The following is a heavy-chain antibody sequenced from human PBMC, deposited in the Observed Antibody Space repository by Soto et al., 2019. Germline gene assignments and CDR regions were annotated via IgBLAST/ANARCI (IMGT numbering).Heavy chain of an antibody. D-gene: IGHD2-15*01. CDR3: ARDHCSGGSCYSLFDY. CDR2: IYNSGST. Sequence: SETLSLTCTVSGGSISSYYWSWIRQPPGQGLEWIGYIYNSGSTNYNPSLKSRVTISADTSTNQFSLKLTSVSAADTAVYYCARDHCSGGSCYSLFDYWGQGTLVTVSS. V-gene: IGHV4-59*01. CDR1: GGSISSYY. J-gene: IGHJ4*02.